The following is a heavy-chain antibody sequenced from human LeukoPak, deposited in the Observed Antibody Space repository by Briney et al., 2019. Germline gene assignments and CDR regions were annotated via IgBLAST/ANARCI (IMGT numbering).Heavy chain of an antibody. CDR2: MNPNSGNT. Sequence: ASVKVSCKASGYTFTSYDINWVRQATGQGLEWMGWMNPNSGNTGYAQKFQGRVTMTRNTSISTAYMELSSLRSEDTAVYYCARFARLLWFGEPLYCYYYMDVWGKETTVTISS. V-gene: IGHV1-8*01. CDR3: ARFARLLWFGEPLYCYYYMDV. CDR1: GYTFTSYD. J-gene: IGHJ6*03. D-gene: IGHD3-10*01.